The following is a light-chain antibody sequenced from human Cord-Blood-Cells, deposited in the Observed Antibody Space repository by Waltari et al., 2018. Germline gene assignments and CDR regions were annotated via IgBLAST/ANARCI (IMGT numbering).Light chain of an antibody. CDR3: QQRSNWT. Sequence: EIVLTQSPATLSLSPGDRATLSCRASQSVSSYLAWYQQKPGQAPRLLIYDASNRATDIPARFSGSGSGTDFTRTISSLEPEDFAVYYCQQRSNWTFGQGTKVEIK. J-gene: IGKJ1*01. V-gene: IGKV3-11*01. CDR1: QSVSSY. CDR2: DAS.